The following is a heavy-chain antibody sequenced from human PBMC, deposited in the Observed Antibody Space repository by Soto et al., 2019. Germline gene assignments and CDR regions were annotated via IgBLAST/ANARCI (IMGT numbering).Heavy chain of an antibody. CDR1: GFTFSSYA. D-gene: IGHD3-3*01. J-gene: IGHJ4*02. CDR2: ISYDGSNK. V-gene: IGHV3-30-3*01. Sequence: QVQLVESGGGVVQPGRSLRLSCAASGFTFSSYAMHWVRQDPGKGLEWVAVISYDGSNKYYADSVKGRFTISRDNSKNTLYLQMNSLRAEDTAVYYCARDLGNYDFWSGNFDYWGQGTLVTVSS. CDR3: ARDLGNYDFWSGNFDY.